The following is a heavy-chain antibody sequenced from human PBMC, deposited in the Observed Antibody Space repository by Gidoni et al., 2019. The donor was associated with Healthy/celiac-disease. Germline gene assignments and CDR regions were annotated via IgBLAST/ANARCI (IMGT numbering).Heavy chain of an antibody. D-gene: IGHD3-10*01. V-gene: IGHV3-23*01. Sequence: EVQLLESGGGLLQPGGSLVPSCAAPGFTFRSHAMSLVRQAPGKGLEWVSAISGSGGSTYYADSVKGRFTISRDNSKNTLYLQMNSLRAEDTAVYYCAKGFGWFVPWGQGTLVTVSS. J-gene: IGHJ5*02. CDR1: GFTFRSHA. CDR3: AKGFGWFVP. CDR2: ISGSGGST.